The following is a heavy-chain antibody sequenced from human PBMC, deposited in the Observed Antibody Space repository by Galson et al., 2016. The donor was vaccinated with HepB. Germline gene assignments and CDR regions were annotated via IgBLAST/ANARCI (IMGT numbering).Heavy chain of an antibody. CDR3: ARQGGPDNWLDP. V-gene: IGHV4-59*05. D-gene: IGHD3-16*01. J-gene: IGHJ5*02. CDR1: GFTVSSNY. CDR2: IYYSGLT. Sequence: LRLSCAASGFTVSSNYMSWVRQPPGKGLEWIGSIYYSGLTYYKASLKSRVTISVDTFKDQFSLKLTSVTAADPAVYYCARQGGPDNWLDPWGQGTLVIVSS.